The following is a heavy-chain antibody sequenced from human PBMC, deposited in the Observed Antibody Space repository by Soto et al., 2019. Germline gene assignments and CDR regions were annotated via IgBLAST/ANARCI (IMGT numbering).Heavy chain of an antibody. CDR3: ARLLYSYGYINYGMDV. Sequence: PGESLKISCKGSGYSFTSYWIGWVRQIPWKGLEWMGIIYPGDSDTRYSPSFQGQVTISADKSISTAYLQWSSLKASDTAMYYCARLLYSYGYINYGMDVWGQGTTVTVSS. CDR2: IYPGDSDT. D-gene: IGHD5-18*01. J-gene: IGHJ6*02. CDR1: GYSFTSYW. V-gene: IGHV5-51*01.